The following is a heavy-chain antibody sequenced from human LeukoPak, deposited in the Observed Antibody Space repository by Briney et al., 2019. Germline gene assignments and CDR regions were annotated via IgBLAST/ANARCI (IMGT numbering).Heavy chain of an antibody. J-gene: IGHJ4*02. CDR1: GGSISSGSYY. V-gene: IGHV4-61*02. CDR2: IYTGGST. CDR3: AREIMVRGVITYYFDY. Sequence: SETLSLTCTVSGGSISSGSYYWSWIRQPAGKGLEWIGRIYTGGSTNYNPSLKSRVTISVDTSKNQFSLKLSSVTAADTVVYYCAREIMVRGVITYYFDYWGQGTLVTVSS. D-gene: IGHD3-10*01.